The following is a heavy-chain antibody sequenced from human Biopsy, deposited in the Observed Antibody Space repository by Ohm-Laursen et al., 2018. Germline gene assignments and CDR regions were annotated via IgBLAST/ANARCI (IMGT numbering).Heavy chain of an antibody. CDR3: TRGGYYYDSLAYYYWFDP. V-gene: IGHV1-8*01. J-gene: IGHJ5*02. D-gene: IGHD3-22*01. CDR1: GYTFTNYN. CDR2: MNPNSGNT. Sequence: SSVKVSCKASGYTFTNYNVNWVRQATGQGLEWMGWMNPNSGNTGYAQKFQGRVTMTRDTSISTAYVDLSSLRSDDTAVYYCTRGGYYYDSLAYYYWFDPWGQGTLVTVSS.